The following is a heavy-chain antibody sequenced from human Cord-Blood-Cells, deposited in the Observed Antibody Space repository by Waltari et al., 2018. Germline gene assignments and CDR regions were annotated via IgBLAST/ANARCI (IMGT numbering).Heavy chain of an antibody. CDR1: GFTFSDHY. Sequence: EVQLVESGGGLVQPGGSLRLSCAASGFTFSDHYMDWVRQAPGKGREWVGRTRNKANSYNTGVAASVKDRFTISREDSKNSLYLQMNSLKTEDTAVYYCAREGADCSGGSCYSCYFDLWGRGTLVTVSS. CDR3: AREGADCSGGSCYSCYFDL. V-gene: IGHV3-72*01. J-gene: IGHJ2*01. D-gene: IGHD2-15*01. CDR2: TRNKANSYNT.